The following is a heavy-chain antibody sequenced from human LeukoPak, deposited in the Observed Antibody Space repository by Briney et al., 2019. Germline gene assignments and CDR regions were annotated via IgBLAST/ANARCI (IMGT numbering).Heavy chain of an antibody. CDR3: ARVPLHDASGHYYSH. D-gene: IGHD3-22*01. V-gene: IGHV1-3*04. CDR1: GYTCTNYG. CDR2: NNTGNGNT. Sequence: ASEKVSCKTSGYTCTNYGMHWVRQATRQSLEWMGWNNTGNGNTKSSQKFQDRVTLSRDTSASTAYMELNSLSSEDTAVYYCARVPLHDASGHYYSHWGQGALVTVSS. J-gene: IGHJ1*01.